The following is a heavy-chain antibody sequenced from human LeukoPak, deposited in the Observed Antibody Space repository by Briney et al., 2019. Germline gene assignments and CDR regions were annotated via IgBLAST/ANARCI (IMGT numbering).Heavy chain of an antibody. CDR2: IYHSGST. CDR3: ARGRPDFWTNFYTYFLDS. Sequence: SETLSLTYAVSGGSSSSSNWWSWVRQPPGKGLEWIGEIYHSGSTNYNPSLKSRVAISLDTSKNQFSPRLSSVTAADTAIYYCARGRPDFWTNFYTYFLDSWGQGILVTVSS. CDR1: GGSSSSSNW. V-gene: IGHV4-4*02. D-gene: IGHD3/OR15-3a*01. J-gene: IGHJ4*02.